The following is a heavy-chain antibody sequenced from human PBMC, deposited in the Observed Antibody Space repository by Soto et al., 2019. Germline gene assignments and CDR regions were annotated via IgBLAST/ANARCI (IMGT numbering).Heavy chain of an antibody. CDR2: IYYSGST. D-gene: IGHD2-21*02. J-gene: IGHJ4*02. V-gene: IGHV4-39*01. CDR1: GDSINNRSYY. Sequence: SETLSLTCTVTGDSINNRSYYWGWIRQPPGKGLEWIGSIYYSGSTYNNPSLKSRVSMSVDTSKNQFSLKLRSVTAADTALYYCARQRTSVVTQAYFDSWGQGSMVTVSS. CDR3: ARQRTSVVTQAYFDS.